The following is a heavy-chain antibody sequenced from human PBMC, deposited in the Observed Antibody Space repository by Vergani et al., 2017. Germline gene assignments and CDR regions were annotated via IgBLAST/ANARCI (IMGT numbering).Heavy chain of an antibody. CDR1: GFIFSDYY. V-gene: IGHV3-11*01. CDR2: ISDGGETK. Sequence: QVQLVASGGGLVRPGGSLRLSCAASGFIFSDYYMTWIRQTPGKGLEWLAHISDGGETKMYAESLKGRFTVSRDNTKNLLILQMKTLKVDDTATYYCGRGPRIMITFGGVIVIRMDYWGQGTLVTVSS. D-gene: IGHD3-16*02. CDR3: GRGPRIMITFGGVIVIRMDY. J-gene: IGHJ4*02.